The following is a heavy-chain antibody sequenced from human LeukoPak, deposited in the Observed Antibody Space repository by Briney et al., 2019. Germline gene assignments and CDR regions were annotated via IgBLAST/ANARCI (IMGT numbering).Heavy chain of an antibody. J-gene: IGHJ4*02. V-gene: IGHV3-7*01. CDR1: GFTFGSYW. D-gene: IGHD3-10*01. CDR2: IKQDGSEK. CDR3: ARRWFGELLSALDY. Sequence: PGGSLRLSCAASGFTFGSYWMSWVRQAPGKGLEWVANIKQDGSEKYYVDSVKGRFTISRDNAKNSLYLQMNSLRAEDTAVYYCARRWFGELLSALDYWGQGTLVTVSS.